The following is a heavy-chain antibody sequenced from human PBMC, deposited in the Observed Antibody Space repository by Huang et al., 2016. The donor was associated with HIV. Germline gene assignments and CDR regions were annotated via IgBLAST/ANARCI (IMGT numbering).Heavy chain of an antibody. Sequence: QVQLVESGGGVVQPGGSLRLSCTASGFTFGSFGMHWVRQAPGKELEWVAFIRDDGNNDYYADSVRGRFTISRDNSKDTLYLQMNRLRPDDSAVYYCAKDLTYTFGRHFDYWGRGTLVTVSS. J-gene: IGHJ4*02. CDR2: IRDDGNND. V-gene: IGHV3-30*02. CDR1: GFTFGSFG. D-gene: IGHD3-3*01. CDR3: AKDLTYTFGRHFDY.